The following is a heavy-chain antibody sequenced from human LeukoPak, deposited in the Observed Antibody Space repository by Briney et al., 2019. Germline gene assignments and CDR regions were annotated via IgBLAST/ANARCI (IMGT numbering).Heavy chain of an antibody. CDR3: ARDLTGGTTYYYYSMDV. CDR2: ISAYNGNT. V-gene: IGHV1-18*01. D-gene: IGHD1-14*01. J-gene: IGHJ6*02. CDR1: GYTFTSYG. Sequence: ASVKVSCKASGYTFTSYGISWARQAPGQGLEWMGWISAYNGNTNYAQKLQGRVTMTTDTSTSTAYMELRSLRSDDTAVYYCARDLTGGTTYYYYSMDVWGQGTTVTVSS.